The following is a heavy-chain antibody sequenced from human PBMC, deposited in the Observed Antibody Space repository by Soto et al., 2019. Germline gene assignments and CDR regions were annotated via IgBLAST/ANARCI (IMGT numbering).Heavy chain of an antibody. CDR2: IKQDGSEK. V-gene: IGHV3-7*01. D-gene: IGHD2-2*01. CDR1: GFTFSSYW. Sequence: GGSLRLSCAASGFTFSSYWMSWVRQAPGKGLEWVANIKQDGSEKYYVDSVKGRFTISRDNAKNSLYLQMNSLRAEDTAVYYCARDKDGATVVVPAAMLFAFDIWGQGTMVTVSS. CDR3: ARDKDGATVVVPAAMLFAFDI. J-gene: IGHJ3*02.